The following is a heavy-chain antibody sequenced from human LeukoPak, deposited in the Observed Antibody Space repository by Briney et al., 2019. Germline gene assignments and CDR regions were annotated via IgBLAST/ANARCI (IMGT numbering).Heavy chain of an antibody. CDR1: GFTVSSNY. V-gene: IGHV3-66*01. J-gene: IGHJ4*02. D-gene: IGHD1/OR15-1a*01. CDR2: IYSGGST. Sequence: GGSLRLSFAASGFTVSSNYMSWVRQAPGKGLEWVSVIYSGGSTDYADSVKGRFTISRDNSKSTLYLQMSSLRAEDTTVYYCARDEHFRGGYFDYWGQGTLVTVFS. CDR3: ARDEHFRGGYFDY.